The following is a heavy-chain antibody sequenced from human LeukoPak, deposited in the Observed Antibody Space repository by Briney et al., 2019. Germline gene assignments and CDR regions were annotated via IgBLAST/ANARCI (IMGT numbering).Heavy chain of an antibody. Sequence: SETLSLTCAVYGGSFSGYYWSWIRQPPGKGLEWIGEINHSGSTNYNPSLKSRVTISVDTSKNQLSLKLSSVTAADTAVYYCARPTRNLYYYDSSGYNYWGQGTLVTVSS. CDR3: ARPTRNLYYYDSSGYNY. CDR2: INHSGST. CDR1: GGSFSGYY. J-gene: IGHJ4*02. D-gene: IGHD3-22*01. V-gene: IGHV4-34*01.